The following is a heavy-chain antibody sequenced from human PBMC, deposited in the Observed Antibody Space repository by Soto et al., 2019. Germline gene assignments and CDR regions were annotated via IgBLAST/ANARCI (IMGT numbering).Heavy chain of an antibody. CDR2: ISPNSGGT. CDR3: ARDLTVESADMGTSYYGMDV. CDR1: GYTFTGYY. V-gene: IGHV1-2*04. Sequence: ASVKVSCKASGYTFTGYYMHWVRQAPGQGLEWMGWISPNSGGTNYAQKFQGWVTMTRDTSISTAYMELSRLRSDDTAVYYCARDLTVESADMGTSYYGMDVWGQGTTVTVSS. D-gene: IGHD2-2*01. J-gene: IGHJ6*02.